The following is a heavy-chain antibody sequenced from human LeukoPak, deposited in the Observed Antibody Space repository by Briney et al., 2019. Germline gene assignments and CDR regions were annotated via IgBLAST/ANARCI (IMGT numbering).Heavy chain of an antibody. CDR2: IKKDGSEK. V-gene: IGHV3-7*01. D-gene: IGHD6-13*01. CDR3: ASGRQLGY. J-gene: IGHJ4*02. Sequence: GGSLRLSCAASGFTFSNYWMSWVRQAPGKGLEWVANIKKDGSEKNYADSVKGRFTISRDNARNSLYLQMSSLRAEDTAVYYCASGRQLGYWGQGTLVTVS. CDR1: GFTFSNYW.